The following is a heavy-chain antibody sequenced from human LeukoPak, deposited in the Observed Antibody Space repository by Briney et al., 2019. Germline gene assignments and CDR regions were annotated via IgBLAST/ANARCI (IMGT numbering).Heavy chain of an antibody. J-gene: IGHJ4*02. V-gene: IGHV4-61*01. CDR1: GGSVSSGSYY. D-gene: IGHD3-10*01. CDR3: ARVSDYGSGSYDFDY. Sequence: SETLSLTCTVSGGSVSSGSYYWSWIRQPPGTGLEWIGYIYYSGSTNYNPSLKSRVTISVDTSKNQFSLKLSSVTAADTAVYYCARVSDYGSGSYDFDYWGQGTLVTVSS. CDR2: IYYSGST.